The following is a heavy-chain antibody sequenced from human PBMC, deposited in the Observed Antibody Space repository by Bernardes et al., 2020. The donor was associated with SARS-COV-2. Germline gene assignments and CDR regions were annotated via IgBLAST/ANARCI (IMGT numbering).Heavy chain of an antibody. V-gene: IGHV3-23*01. CDR1: GFNFAGYP. CDR3: VKGGQDGSGHYVFDS. Sequence: GGSLRLSCAASGFNFAGYPMTWVRQAPGKGLEWVSSIRAGSDKTHYADSVRGRFTISKDNPKNMVYLEMTSLRVEDTALYYCVKGGQDGSGHYVFDSWGRGTLVTVSS. D-gene: IGHD3-3*01. J-gene: IGHJ4*01. CDR2: IRAGSDKT.